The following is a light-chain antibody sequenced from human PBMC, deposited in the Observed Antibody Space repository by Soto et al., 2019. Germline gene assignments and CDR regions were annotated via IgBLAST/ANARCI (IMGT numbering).Light chain of an antibody. CDR3: QVWDYSSDHYV. V-gene: IGLV3-21*02. Sequence: SYELTQPPSDSLAPGQTARITCGGNNIGTKSVHWFQQKPGQAPVLVVHDDNDRPSGIPERFSGSNSGNTATLTISRVEDGDEADYYCQVWDYSSDHYVFGTGTKVTVL. CDR1: NIGTKS. J-gene: IGLJ1*01. CDR2: DDN.